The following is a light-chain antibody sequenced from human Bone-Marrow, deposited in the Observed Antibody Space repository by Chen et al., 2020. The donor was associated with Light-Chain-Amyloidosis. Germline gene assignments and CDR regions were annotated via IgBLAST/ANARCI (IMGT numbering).Light chain of an antibody. J-gene: IGLJ1*01. CDR1: SSDVGGDNH. Sequence: QPALTQPASVSGSPGPPITISCTGTSSDVGGDNHVSWYQQHPDKAPKLMIYEVTKRPSWFPDRFSGSKSDNTASLTISGLQTEDEADYFCSSYTITNSLVFGSGTRVTVL. CDR2: EVT. CDR3: SSYTITNSLV. V-gene: IGLV2-14*01.